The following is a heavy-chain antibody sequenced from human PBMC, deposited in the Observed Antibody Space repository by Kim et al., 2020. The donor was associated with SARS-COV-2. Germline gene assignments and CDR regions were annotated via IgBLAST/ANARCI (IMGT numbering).Heavy chain of an antibody. D-gene: IGHD2-15*01. V-gene: IGHV1-3*01. CDR3: ARGWSATGIDP. Sequence: ASVKVSCKASGYSFSRYAIHWMRQAPGQRLEWMGWIDAGAGNTKYSQRFQGRVTITRDTSESTVYMEMSSLTSEDTAIYYCARGWSATGIDPWGQGTLVTVSS. CDR1: GYSFSRYA. CDR2: IDAGAGNT. J-gene: IGHJ5*02.